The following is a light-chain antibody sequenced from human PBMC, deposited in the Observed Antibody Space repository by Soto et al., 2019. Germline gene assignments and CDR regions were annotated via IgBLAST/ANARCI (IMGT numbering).Light chain of an antibody. CDR1: QSVSSN. CDR3: QQYKKWPWT. J-gene: IGKJ1*01. Sequence: EIVMTQSPATLSVSPGERATLSCRASQSVSSNLAWYQQKPGQAPRLLIYGASTRATGIPARFSGSGSGTEFTLPISSLQSEHFVVYYCQQYKKWPWTFGQGTTVEI. V-gene: IGKV3-15*01. CDR2: GAS.